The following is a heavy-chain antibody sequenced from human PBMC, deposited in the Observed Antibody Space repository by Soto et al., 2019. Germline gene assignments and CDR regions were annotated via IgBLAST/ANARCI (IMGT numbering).Heavy chain of an antibody. J-gene: IGHJ6*02. CDR1: GGTFSSYA. CDR3: ATRSRYYYDSSGYYPLGYYYYGMDV. D-gene: IGHD3-22*01. CDR2: IIPIFGTA. Sequence: QVQLVQSGAEVKKPGSSVKVSCKASGGTFSSYAISWVRQAPGQGLEWMGGIIPIFGTANYAQKFQGRVTITADESTSTAYMELSSMRSEDTAVYYCATRSRYYYDSSGYYPLGYYYYGMDVWGQGTTVTVSS. V-gene: IGHV1-69*01.